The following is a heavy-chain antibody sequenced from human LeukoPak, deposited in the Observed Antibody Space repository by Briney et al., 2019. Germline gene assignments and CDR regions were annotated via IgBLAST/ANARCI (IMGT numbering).Heavy chain of an antibody. J-gene: IGHJ4*02. CDR2: IYYSGST. Sequence: SQALSLTCTVSGDSISGGGYYWSWIRQHPGKGLEWTGYIYYSGSTYYNPSLKSRVTISVDTSKNQFSLKLSSVTAADTAVYYCAGAGSGYFDYWGQGTLVTVSS. V-gene: IGHV4-31*03. CDR3: AGAGSGYFDY. CDR1: GDSISGGGYY. D-gene: IGHD3-10*01.